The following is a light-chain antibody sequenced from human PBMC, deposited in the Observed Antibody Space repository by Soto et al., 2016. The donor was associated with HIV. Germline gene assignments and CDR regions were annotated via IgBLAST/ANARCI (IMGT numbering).Light chain of an antibody. CDR2: EDK. CDR1: KLGDKY. V-gene: IGLV3-1*01. Sequence: SYELTQPPSVSVSPGQTASIPCSGDKLGDKYVCWYQQKPGQSPVLLIYEDKKRPSGIPERFSGSNSGNTATLTISGTQTMDEADYYCQAWDSGRVFGGRDQADRP. CDR3: QAWDSGRV. J-gene: IGLJ3*02.